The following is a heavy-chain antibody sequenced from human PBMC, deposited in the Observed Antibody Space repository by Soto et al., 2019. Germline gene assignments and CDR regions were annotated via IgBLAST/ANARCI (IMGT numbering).Heavy chain of an antibody. CDR2: IIPLFGTP. CDR3: ARASPVICGGDPCYRLDSSFDS. D-gene: IGHD2-21*02. Sequence: QVQLVQSGAEVRKPGSSLRVSCKSSGATFSTTGISWVRQAPVQGLEWMGGIIPLFGTPKYARKFQGRVSITADEFTNTVYMELNSLRPDDAAVYYCARASPVICGGDPCYRLDSSFDSWGQGSLVIVSS. V-gene: IGHV1-69*01. J-gene: IGHJ5*01. CDR1: GATFSTTG.